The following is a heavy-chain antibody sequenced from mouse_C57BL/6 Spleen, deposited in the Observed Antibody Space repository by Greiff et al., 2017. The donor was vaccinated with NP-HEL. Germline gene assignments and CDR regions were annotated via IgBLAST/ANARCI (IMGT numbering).Heavy chain of an antibody. CDR3: ARGQGDGYYPDY. CDR1: GYTFTDYN. J-gene: IGHJ2*01. CDR2: INPNNGGT. V-gene: IGHV1-22*01. D-gene: IGHD2-3*01. Sequence: EVQLQQSGPELVKPGASVKMSCKASGYTFTDYNMHWVKQSHGKSLEWIGYINPNNGGTSYNQKFKGKATLTVNNSSSTAYMELRSLTSEDSAVYYCARGQGDGYYPDYWGQGTTLTVSS.